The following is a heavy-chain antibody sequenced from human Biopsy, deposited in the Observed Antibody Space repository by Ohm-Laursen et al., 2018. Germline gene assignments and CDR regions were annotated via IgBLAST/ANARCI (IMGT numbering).Heavy chain of an antibody. V-gene: IGHV1-2*02. CDR3: ARELGDFWGGRQFDF. Sequence: GASVKVSCKASAYSFGDHRIHWVRQAPGHGLGWMGWIDPKRGGTNYAQKIQGRVTMTRDTSISTTYMELRRLTSDDTAVFYCARELGDFWGGRQFDFWGQGTLVTVSS. CDR1: AYSFGDHR. J-gene: IGHJ5*01. CDR2: IDPKRGGT. D-gene: IGHD3-3*01.